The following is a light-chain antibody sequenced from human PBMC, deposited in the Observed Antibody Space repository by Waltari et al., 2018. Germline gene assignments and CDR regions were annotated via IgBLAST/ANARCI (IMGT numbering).Light chain of an antibody. CDR1: QSLLHGNGLNY. CDR2: LGS. CDR3: MQALQTPFI. J-gene: IGKJ3*01. Sequence: DIVMTQSPLSLPVTPGEPASISCRSSQSLLHGNGLNYLDWYLQKPGQSPQLLIYLGSNRASGVPDRISGSGSGTDFTLKISRVEADDVGVYYCMQALQTPFIFGPGTKLD. V-gene: IGKV2-28*01.